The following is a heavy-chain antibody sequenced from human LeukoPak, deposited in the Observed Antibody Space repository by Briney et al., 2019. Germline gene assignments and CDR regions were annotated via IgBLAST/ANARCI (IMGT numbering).Heavy chain of an antibody. J-gene: IGHJ6*02. V-gene: IGHV3-48*04. Sequence: PGGSLRLSCAASGFTFSSYNMNWVRQAPGKGLEWFSYISSSSSTIYYVDSVKGRFTTSRDNAKNSLYLQMNSLRAEDTAVYYCARDGLYGMDVWGQGTTVTVSS. CDR3: ARDGLYGMDV. CDR1: GFTFSSYN. CDR2: ISSSSSTI.